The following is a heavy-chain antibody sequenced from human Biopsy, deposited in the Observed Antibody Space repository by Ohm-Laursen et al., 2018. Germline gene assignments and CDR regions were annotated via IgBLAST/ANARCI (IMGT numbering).Heavy chain of an antibody. V-gene: IGHV1-69*10. CDR3: ASGDIGGIGLDV. CDR2: IIPIPGTV. Sequence: VKISCKVSGDTFTTSAISWVRQVPGQGLDWMGRIIPIPGTVDYGQNFQGRVTIRADTSTTFLELTSLRYDDTAVYYCASGDIGGIGLDVWGLGTTVTVSS. CDR1: GDTFTTSA. J-gene: IGHJ6*02. D-gene: IGHD3-10*01.